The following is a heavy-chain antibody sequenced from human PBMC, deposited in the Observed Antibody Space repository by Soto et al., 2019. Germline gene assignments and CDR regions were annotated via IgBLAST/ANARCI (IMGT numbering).Heavy chain of an antibody. Sequence: PGGSLRLSCAASGFTFTNFAMSWVRQAPGKGLEWVAYIGGRDGTILYADSVKGRFAISRDNSKNTLYLQANSLRAEDTAVYYCTRGSYCDTSSSFLPKYYLAMDVWGRGTTVTVSS. CDR1: GFTFTNFA. D-gene: IGHD3-16*02. CDR2: IGGRDGTI. V-gene: IGHV3-23*01. CDR3: TRGSYCDTSSSFLPKYYLAMDV. J-gene: IGHJ6*02.